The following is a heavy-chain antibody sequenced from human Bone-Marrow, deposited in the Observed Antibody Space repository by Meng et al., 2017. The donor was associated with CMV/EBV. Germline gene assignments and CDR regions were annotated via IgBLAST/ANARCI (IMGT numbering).Heavy chain of an antibody. Sequence: GESLKISCAASGFTFSSYAMSWVRQAPGKGLEWVSVIYSGGSSTYYADSVKGRFTISRDNSKNTLYLQMNSLRAEDTAVYYCAKSPPSTVTKSDYWGQGTLVTVSS. V-gene: IGHV3-23*03. CDR1: GFTFSSYA. J-gene: IGHJ4*02. CDR3: AKSPPSTVTKSDY. D-gene: IGHD4-17*01. CDR2: IYSGGSST.